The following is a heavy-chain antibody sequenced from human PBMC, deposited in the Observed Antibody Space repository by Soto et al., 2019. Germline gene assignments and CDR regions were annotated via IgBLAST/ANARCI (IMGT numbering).Heavy chain of an antibody. CDR1: GYIFTSCA. J-gene: IGHJ4*02. Sequence: QVQLVQSRTEVKKPGDSVKVSCRASGYIFTSCAMHWVRQAPGQRFEWMGWMNAGSGNTKYSQKFQGRVTITRDTSASTAYMELRSLRSEDTAVYYCATRLGGGQVELYYFDHWGQGTLLTVSS. CDR3: ATRLGGGQVELYYFDH. V-gene: IGHV1-3*01. CDR2: MNAGSGNT. D-gene: IGHD1-1*01.